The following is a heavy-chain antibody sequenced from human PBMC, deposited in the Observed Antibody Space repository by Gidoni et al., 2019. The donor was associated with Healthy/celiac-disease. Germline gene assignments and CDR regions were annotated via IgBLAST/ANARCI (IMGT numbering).Heavy chain of an antibody. CDR3: ASSGRVAGTDYYYGMDV. CDR2: IDPSDSYT. Sequence: EVQLVQSGAEVKKPGESLRISCKGSGYSFTSYWISWVRQMPGKGLEWMGRIDPSDSYTNYSPSFQGHVTISADKSISTAYLQWSSLKASDTAMYYCASSGRVAGTDYYYGMDVWGQGTTVTVSS. V-gene: IGHV5-10-1*03. CDR1: GYSFTSYW. J-gene: IGHJ6*02. D-gene: IGHD6-19*01.